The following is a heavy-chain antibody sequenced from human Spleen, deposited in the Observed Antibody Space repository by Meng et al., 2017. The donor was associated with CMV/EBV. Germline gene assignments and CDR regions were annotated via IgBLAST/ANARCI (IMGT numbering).Heavy chain of an antibody. CDR3: ARVPARFYSGYLDY. D-gene: IGHD3-22*01. J-gene: IGHJ4*02. CDR2: INHSGST. Sequence: SQTLSLTCAVYGGSFSGYYWSWIRQPPGKGLEWIGEINHSGSTNYNPSLKSRVTISVDTSKNQFSLKLSSATAADTAVYYCARVPARFYSGYLDYWSQGTLVTVSS. V-gene: IGHV4-34*01. CDR1: GGSFSGYY.